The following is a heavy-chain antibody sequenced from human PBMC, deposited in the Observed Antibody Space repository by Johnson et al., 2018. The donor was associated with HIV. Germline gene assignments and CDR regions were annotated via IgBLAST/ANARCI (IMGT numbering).Heavy chain of an antibody. J-gene: IGHJ3*02. CDR2: TSYDGSNK. D-gene: IGHD3-22*01. Sequence: QVHLVESGGGVVQSGRSLRLSCAASGFTFNSYAMHWVRQAPGKGLEWVALTSYDGSNKYYADSVKGRFSISRDTSTNTLYLQVNSLSAEDTAVYYCERGLGEDDYYESGGDAFDMWGRGTMVTVSS. CDR3: ERGLGEDDYYESGGDAFDM. V-gene: IGHV3-30*04. CDR1: GFTFNSYA.